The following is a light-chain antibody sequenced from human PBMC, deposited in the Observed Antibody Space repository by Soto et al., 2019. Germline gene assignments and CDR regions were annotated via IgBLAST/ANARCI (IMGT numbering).Light chain of an antibody. J-gene: IGKJ1*01. CDR3: QQYNSYRT. CDR2: KAS. Sequence: DIQMTQSPSPLSASVGARVTITCRASQSISSWLAWYQQKPGKAPKLLIYKASSLESGVPSRFSGSGSGTAFTLTISSLQPDDFPSYYCQQYNSYRTFGQGTKVEIK. CDR1: QSISSW. V-gene: IGKV1-5*03.